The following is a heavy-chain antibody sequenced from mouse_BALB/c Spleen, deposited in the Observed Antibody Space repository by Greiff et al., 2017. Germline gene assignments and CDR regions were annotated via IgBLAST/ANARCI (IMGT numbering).Heavy chain of an antibody. Sequence: EVKLVESGGGLVKPGGSLKLSCAASGFTFSDYYMYWVRQTPEKRLEWVATISDGGSYTYYPDSVKGRFTISRDNAKNNLYLQMSSLKSEDTAMYYCARGVYGSSYGDYYAMDYWGQGTSVTVSS. V-gene: IGHV5-4*02. D-gene: IGHD1-1*01. CDR1: GFTFSDYY. CDR3: ARGVYGSSYGDYYAMDY. CDR2: ISDGGSYT. J-gene: IGHJ4*01.